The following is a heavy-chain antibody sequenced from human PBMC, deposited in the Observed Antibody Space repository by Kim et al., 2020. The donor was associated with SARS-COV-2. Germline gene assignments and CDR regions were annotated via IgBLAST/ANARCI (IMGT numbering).Heavy chain of an antibody. CDR1: GGTFSSYA. D-gene: IGHD3-22*01. CDR2: IIPIFGTA. V-gene: IGHV1-69*13. CDR3: AGERLGPYYFDY. J-gene: IGHJ4*02. Sequence: SVKVSCKASGGTFSSYAISWVRQAPGQGLEWMGGIIPIFGTANYAQKFQGRVTITADESTSTAYMELSSLRSEDTAVYYCAGERLGPYYFDYWGQGTLVTVSS.